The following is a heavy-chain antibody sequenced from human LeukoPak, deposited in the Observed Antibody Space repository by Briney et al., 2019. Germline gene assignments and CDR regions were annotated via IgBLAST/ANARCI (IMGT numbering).Heavy chain of an antibody. J-gene: IGHJ4*02. V-gene: IGHV4-34*01. D-gene: IGHD3-10*01. CDR3: ARDSGSYYNPDVPFDY. CDR1: GGSFSGYY. CDR2: INHSGST. Sequence: PSETLSLTCAVYGGSFSGYYWSWIRQPPGKGLEWIGEINHSGSTNYNPSLKSRVTISVDTSKNQFSLKLSSVTAADTAVYYCARDSGSYYNPDVPFDYWGQGTLVTVSS.